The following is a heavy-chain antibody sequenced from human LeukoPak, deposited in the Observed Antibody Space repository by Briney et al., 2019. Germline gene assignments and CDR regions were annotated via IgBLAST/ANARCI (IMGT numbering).Heavy chain of an antibody. CDR2: ISYDGTNK. CDR1: GFTFSSYG. V-gene: IGHV3-30*18. D-gene: IGHD3-22*01. Sequence: PGGSLRRSCAAYGFTFSSYGMQWDRQAPGKGLEWVTLISYDGTNKYYADSVKGRFTIYRDNSKNTLYLQMNSLRAEDTAVYYCAKDLRYYYDSTTYYFDYYFDYWGPGTLVTVSS. CDR3: AKDLRYYYDSTTYYFDYYFDY. J-gene: IGHJ4*02.